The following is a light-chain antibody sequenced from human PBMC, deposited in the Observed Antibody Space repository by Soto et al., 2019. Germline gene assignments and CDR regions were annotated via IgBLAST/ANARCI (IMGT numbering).Light chain of an antibody. CDR3: QQYGSSPPIT. J-gene: IGKJ5*01. Sequence: DIQMTQSPSTLSGSVGDRVTITCRSSQTISSWLAWYQQKPGKAPKLLIYKASTLKSGVPSRFSGSGSGTEFTLTISRLEPEDFAVYYCQQYGSSPPITLGQGTRLEIK. V-gene: IGKV1-5*03. CDR2: KAS. CDR1: QTISSW.